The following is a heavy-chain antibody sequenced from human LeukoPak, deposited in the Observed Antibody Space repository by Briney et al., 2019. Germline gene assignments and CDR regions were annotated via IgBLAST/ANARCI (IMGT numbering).Heavy chain of an antibody. CDR3: ARVNSGVDY. D-gene: IGHD1-7*01. V-gene: IGHV4-59*01. J-gene: IGHJ4*02. CDR2: IHYSGST. CDR1: GGSISSYY. Sequence: SETLSLTCTVSGGSISSYYWSWIRQPPGKGLEWIGYIHYSGSTNYNPSLKSRVTISVDTSKNQFSLKLSSVTAADTAVYYCARVNSGVDYWGQGTLVTVSS.